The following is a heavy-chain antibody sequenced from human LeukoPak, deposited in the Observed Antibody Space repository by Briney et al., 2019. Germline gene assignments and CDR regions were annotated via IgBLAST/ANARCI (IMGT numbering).Heavy chain of an antibody. CDR3: ARDAYDILTGYWHFDY. V-gene: IGHV1-2*02. CDR1: GYTFTGYY. CDR2: INPNSGGT. Sequence: ASVKVSCKASGYTFTGYYMHWVRQAPGQGLEWMGWINPNSGGTNYAQKFQGRVTMTRDTSISTAYMELSRLRSDDTAVYYCARDAYDILTGYWHFDYWGQGTLVIVSS. J-gene: IGHJ4*02. D-gene: IGHD3-9*01.